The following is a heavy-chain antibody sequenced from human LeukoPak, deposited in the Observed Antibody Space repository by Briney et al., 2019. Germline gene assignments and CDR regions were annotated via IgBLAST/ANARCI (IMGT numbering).Heavy chain of an antibody. CDR3: AKDAYDSSGYYLDY. V-gene: IGHV3-43D*03. D-gene: IGHD3-22*01. J-gene: IGHJ4*02. CDR2: ISWDGGST. Sequence: GGSLRLSCAASGFTFDDYAMHWVRQAPGKGLEWVSLISWDGGSTYYADSVKGRFTISRDNSKNSLYLQMNSLRAEDTALYYCAKDAYDSSGYYLDYWGQGTLVTVSS. CDR1: GFTFDDYA.